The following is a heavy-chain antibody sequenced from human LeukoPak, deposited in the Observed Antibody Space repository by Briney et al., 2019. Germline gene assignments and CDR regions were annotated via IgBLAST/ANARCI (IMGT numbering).Heavy chain of an antibody. J-gene: IGHJ6*02. CDR3: ARVHNCSSTSCYYYYGMDV. CDR1: GGTFSSYA. CDR2: IIPILGIA. D-gene: IGHD2-2*01. V-gene: IGHV1-69*04. Sequence: SVKVSCKASGGTFSSYAISWVRQAPGQGLEWMGRIIPILGIANYAQKFQGRVTITADKSTSTAYMELSSLRSEDTAVYYCARVHNCSSTSCYYYYGMDVWGQGTTVTVSS.